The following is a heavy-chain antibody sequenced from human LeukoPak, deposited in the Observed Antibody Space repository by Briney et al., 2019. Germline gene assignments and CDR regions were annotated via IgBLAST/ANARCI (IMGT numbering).Heavy chain of an antibody. J-gene: IGHJ4*02. V-gene: IGHV3-7*01. Sequence: GGSLRLSCAASGFTFSSYWMSWVRQAPGKGLEWAANIKQDGSEKYYVDFVKGRFTISRDNAKNSLYLQMNSLRAEDTAVYYCARDRLLWFGELPLDYWGQGTLVTVSS. D-gene: IGHD3-10*01. CDR1: GFTFSSYW. CDR3: ARDRLLWFGELPLDY. CDR2: IKQDGSEK.